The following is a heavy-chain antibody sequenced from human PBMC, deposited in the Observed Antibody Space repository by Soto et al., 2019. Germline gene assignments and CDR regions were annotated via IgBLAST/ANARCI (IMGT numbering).Heavy chain of an antibody. CDR1: GGSFTSNNW. J-gene: IGHJ4*02. CDR2: IYRTGST. D-gene: IGHD1-7*01. Sequence: KTSETLSLTGAVSGGSFTSNNWWTWVRQPPGQGLEWIGEIYRTGSTNYNPSLKSRVTISLDKSENQFSLKVTSLTAADTAVYYCASRDPGTSVDYWGQGTLVTVSS. V-gene: IGHV4-4*02. CDR3: ASRDPGTSVDY.